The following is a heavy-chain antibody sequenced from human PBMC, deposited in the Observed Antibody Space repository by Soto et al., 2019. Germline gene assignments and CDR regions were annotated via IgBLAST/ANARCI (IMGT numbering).Heavy chain of an antibody. CDR2: IKSKTDGGTT. J-gene: IGHJ6*03. Sequence: EVQLVESGGGLVKPGGSHRLSCAASGFTFSNAWMSWVRQAPGKGLEWVGRIKSKTDGGTTDYAAPVKGRFTISRDDSKNTLYLQMNSLKTEDTAVYYCTTAGSVVVVAATNYYYYYMDVWGKGTTVTVSS. D-gene: IGHD2-15*01. CDR3: TTAGSVVVVAATNYYYYYMDV. CDR1: GFTFSNAW. V-gene: IGHV3-15*01.